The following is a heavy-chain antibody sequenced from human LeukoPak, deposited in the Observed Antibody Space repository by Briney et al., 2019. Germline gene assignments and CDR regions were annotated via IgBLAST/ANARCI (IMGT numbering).Heavy chain of an antibody. Sequence: GGSLRLSCAASGFTFSSYGMHWVRQAPGKGLEWVAFIRYDGSNNYYADSVKGRFTISRDNSKNTLYLQMNSLRAEDTAVYYCAKGIDDILTGADYWGQGTLVTVSS. CDR3: AKGIDDILTGADY. CDR2: IRYDGSNN. D-gene: IGHD3-9*01. CDR1: GFTFSSYG. V-gene: IGHV3-30*02. J-gene: IGHJ4*02.